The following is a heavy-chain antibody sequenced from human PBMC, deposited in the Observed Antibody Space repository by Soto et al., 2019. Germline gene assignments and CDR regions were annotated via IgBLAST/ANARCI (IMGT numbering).Heavy chain of an antibody. CDR1: GFTFSSYA. J-gene: IGHJ4*02. Sequence: VQLVESGGGVVQPGRSLRLSCAASGFTFSSYAMSWVRQAPGKGLEWVSAISGSGGSTYYADSVKGRFTISRDNSKNTLYLQMNSLRAEDTAVYYCAKDLEDGYNYGGGPNWGQGTLVTVSS. V-gene: IGHV3-23*04. D-gene: IGHD5-12*01. CDR3: AKDLEDGYNYGGGPN. CDR2: ISGSGGST.